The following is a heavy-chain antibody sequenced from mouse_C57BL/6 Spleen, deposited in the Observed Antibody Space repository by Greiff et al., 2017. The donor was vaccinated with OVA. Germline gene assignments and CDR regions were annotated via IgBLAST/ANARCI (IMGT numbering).Heavy chain of an antibody. V-gene: IGHV1-42*01. J-gene: IGHJ2*01. Sequence: EVQLQQSGPELVKPGASVKISCKASGYSFTGYYMNWVKQSPEKSLEWIGEINPSTGGTTYNQKFKAKATLTVDKSSSTAYMQLKSLTSEDSAVYYCAPRGSTMVTTFDYWGQGTTLTVSS. CDR3: APRGSTMVTTFDY. CDR1: GYSFTGYY. CDR2: INPSTGGT. D-gene: IGHD2-2*01.